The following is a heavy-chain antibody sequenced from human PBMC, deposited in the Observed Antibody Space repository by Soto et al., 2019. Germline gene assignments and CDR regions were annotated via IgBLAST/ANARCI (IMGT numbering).Heavy chain of an antibody. Sequence: SLRLSCAASGFTVSDYYMSWIRQSPGKGLEWVSYISSSSSYTNYADSVKGRFTISRDNAKNSLYMKMNRMRAEETAVYYCAELYGESIYGIDVWGQGT. CDR1: GFTVSDYY. D-gene: IGHD4-17*01. CDR3: AELYGESIYGIDV. CDR2: ISSSSSYT. V-gene: IGHV3-11*06. J-gene: IGHJ6*02.